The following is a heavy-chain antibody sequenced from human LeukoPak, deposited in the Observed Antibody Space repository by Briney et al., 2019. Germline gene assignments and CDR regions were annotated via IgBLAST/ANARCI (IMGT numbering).Heavy chain of an antibody. D-gene: IGHD1-26*01. CDR1: GFSFSSYA. CDR2: LNRNGDIT. V-gene: IGHV3-20*04. Sequence: GGSLRLSCATSGFSFSSYAMSWVRQAPGKGLEWVSGLNRNGDITGYADFVQGRFTISRDNAKNSLYLQMNSLRVEDTALYYCARKGLGGELGGFDSWGQGTLVTVSS. J-gene: IGHJ4*02. CDR3: ARKGLGGELGGFDS.